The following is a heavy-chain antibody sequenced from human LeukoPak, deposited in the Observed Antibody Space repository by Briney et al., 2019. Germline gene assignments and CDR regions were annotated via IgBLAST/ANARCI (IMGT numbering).Heavy chain of an antibody. V-gene: IGHV1-2*02. CDR1: GYTFADYY. J-gene: IGHJ4*02. CDR2: INPDNGGT. D-gene: IGHD6-13*01. CDR3: ARVGSSSWLEIDY. Sequence: ASVKVSCKASGYTFADYYMNWVRQAPGQGLEWMGWINPDNGGTNYAQKFQGRVTMTRDTSISTAYMELSRLRSDDTAVYYCARVGSSSWLEIDYWGQGTLVTVSS.